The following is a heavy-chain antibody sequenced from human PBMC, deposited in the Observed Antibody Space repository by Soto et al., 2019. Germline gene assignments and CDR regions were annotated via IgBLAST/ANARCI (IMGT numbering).Heavy chain of an antibody. CDR2: ISSSSSYT. V-gene: IGHV3-11*05. CDR1: GFTFSDYY. CDR3: ARASIGIAVAGTIVNYYYYGMDV. J-gene: IGHJ6*02. D-gene: IGHD6-19*01. Sequence: QVQLVESGGGLVKPGGSLRLSCAASGFTFSDYYMSWIRQAPGKGLEWVSYISSSSSYTNYADSVKGRFTISRDNAKNSLYLQMNSLRAEDTAVYYCARASIGIAVAGTIVNYYYYGMDVWGQGTTVTVSS.